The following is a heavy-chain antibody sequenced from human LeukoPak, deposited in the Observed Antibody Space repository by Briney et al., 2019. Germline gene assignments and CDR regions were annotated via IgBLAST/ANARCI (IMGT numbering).Heavy chain of an antibody. CDR3: ARGYDFWSGHPLRAFDI. CDR1: GGSISSYY. CDR2: IHYSGST. V-gene: IGHV4-59*12. D-gene: IGHD3-3*01. J-gene: IGHJ3*02. Sequence: SETLSLTCTVSGGSISSYYWSWIRQPPGKGLEWIGYIHYSGSTNYNPSLKSRVTISVDTSKNQFSLKLSSVTAADTAVYYCARGYDFWSGHPLRAFDIWGQGTMVTVSS.